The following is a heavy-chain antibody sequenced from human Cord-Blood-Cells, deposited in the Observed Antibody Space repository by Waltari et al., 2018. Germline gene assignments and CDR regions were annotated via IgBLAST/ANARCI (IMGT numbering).Heavy chain of an antibody. D-gene: IGHD1-26*01. CDR3: AKDRRSYYYFDY. V-gene: IGHV3-23*01. CDR1: GFTFSSYA. Sequence: EVQLLESGGGLVQPGGSLRLSCAASGFTFSSYAMSWVRQAPGKGLDWVSAISGSGGSTYYADSVKGRFTISRDNSKNTLYLQMNSLRAEDTAVYYCAKDRRSYYYFDYWGQGTLVTVSS. J-gene: IGHJ4*02. CDR2: ISGSGGST.